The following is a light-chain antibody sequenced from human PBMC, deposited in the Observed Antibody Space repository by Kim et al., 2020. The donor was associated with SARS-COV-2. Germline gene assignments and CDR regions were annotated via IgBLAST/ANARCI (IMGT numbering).Light chain of an antibody. CDR2: GAS. J-gene: IGKJ2*01. CDR3: QQYTTSPPAYT. Sequence: GERATLSGEASQSSSSECLAGYQQISGQPPRPLIFGASNRAAGIPDRFSGGGSGTDFTLTITRLEPADSAIYYCQQYTTSPPAYTFGQGTKLEI. V-gene: IGKV3-20*01. CDR1: QSSSSEC.